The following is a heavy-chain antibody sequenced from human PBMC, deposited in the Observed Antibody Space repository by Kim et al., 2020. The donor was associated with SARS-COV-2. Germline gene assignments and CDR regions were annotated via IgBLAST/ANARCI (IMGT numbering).Heavy chain of an antibody. J-gene: IGHJ4*02. CDR2: IYSGGST. CDR1: GFTVSSNY. D-gene: IGHD1-26*01. V-gene: IGHV3-53*01. CDR3: ARTSMGKKAFDY. Sequence: GGSLRLSCAASGFTVSSNYMSWVRQAPGKGLEWVSVIYSGGSTYYADSVKGRFTISRDNSKNTLYLQMNSLRAEDTAVYYCARTSMGKKAFDYWGQGTLVTVSS.